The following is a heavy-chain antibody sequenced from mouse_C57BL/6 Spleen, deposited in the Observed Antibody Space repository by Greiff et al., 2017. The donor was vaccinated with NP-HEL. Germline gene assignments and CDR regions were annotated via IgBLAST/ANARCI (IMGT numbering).Heavy chain of an antibody. Sequence: QVQLKQSGAELVKPGASVKLSCKASGYTFTEYTIHWVKQRPGQGLEWIGWFYPGSGSIKYNEKFKDKATLTADKSSSTVYMELSRLTSEDSAVYFCARHEEGLRRDYYAMDYWGQGTSVTVSS. CDR2: FYPGSGSI. CDR3: ARHEEGLRRDYYAMDY. D-gene: IGHD2-2*01. V-gene: IGHV1-62-2*01. J-gene: IGHJ4*01. CDR1: GYTFTEYT.